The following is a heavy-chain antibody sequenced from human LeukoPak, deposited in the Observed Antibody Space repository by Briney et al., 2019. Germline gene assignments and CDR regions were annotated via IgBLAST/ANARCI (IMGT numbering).Heavy chain of an antibody. CDR3: VTQQQLADY. D-gene: IGHD6-13*01. J-gene: IGHJ4*02. CDR2: IYYSGST. Sequence: SETLSLTCTVSGGSISSSSYCWGWIRQPPGKGLEWIGSIYYSGSTYYNPSLKSRVTISVDTSKNQFSLKLSSVTAADTAVYYCVTQQQLADYWGQGTLVTVSS. CDR1: GGSISSSSYC. V-gene: IGHV4-39*01.